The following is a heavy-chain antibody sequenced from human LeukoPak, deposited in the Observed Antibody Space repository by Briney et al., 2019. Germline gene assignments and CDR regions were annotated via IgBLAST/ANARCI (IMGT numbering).Heavy chain of an antibody. J-gene: IGHJ5*02. CDR2: IKQDGSDK. Sequence: PGGSLRLSCAASGFTFSSYWMSWVRQAPGKGLEWVANIKQDGSDKFYVDSVKGRFTISRDNAKNSLYLQMNSLRAEDTAVYYCSTEFGGAAAGGAPFDPWGQGTLVTVSS. CDR1: GFTFSSYW. D-gene: IGHD6-13*01. V-gene: IGHV3-7*01. CDR3: STEFGGAAAGGAPFDP.